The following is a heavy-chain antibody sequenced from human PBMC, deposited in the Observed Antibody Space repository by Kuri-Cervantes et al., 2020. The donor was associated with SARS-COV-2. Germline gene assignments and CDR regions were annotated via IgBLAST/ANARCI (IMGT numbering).Heavy chain of an antibody. V-gene: IGHV3-74*01. CDR1: GFTFSSYW. CDR3: VSDSYNTFDY. Sequence: GGSLRLPCAASGFTFSSYWMHWVRQPPGKGLVWVSRINSDGSSTSYADSVKGRFTISRDNAKNTLYLQMNSLRAEDTAVYYCVSDSYNTFDYWGQGTLVTVSS. J-gene: IGHJ4*02. CDR2: INSDGSST. D-gene: IGHD1-1*01.